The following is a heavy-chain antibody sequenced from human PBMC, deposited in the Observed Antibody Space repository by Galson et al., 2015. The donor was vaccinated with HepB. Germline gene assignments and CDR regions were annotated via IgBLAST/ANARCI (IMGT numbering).Heavy chain of an antibody. J-gene: IGHJ6*02. CDR3: ASFHYSTVNSQHYYYGIDV. Sequence: SLRLSCAASGFTFKNYALHWVRQAPGKGLEWVAVISYDGSYKDDADSVKGRFTISRDNSRNMLYLQMSSLRAEDTAVYYCASFHYSTVNSQHYYYGIDVWGQGTTVTVSS. D-gene: IGHD4-17*01. V-gene: IGHV3-30*04. CDR1: GFTFKNYA. CDR2: ISYDGSYK.